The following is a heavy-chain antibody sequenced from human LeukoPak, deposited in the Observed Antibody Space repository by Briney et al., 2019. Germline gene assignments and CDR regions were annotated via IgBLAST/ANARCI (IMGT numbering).Heavy chain of an antibody. CDR1: GASLSRYY. Sequence: NPSESLCLTRSVSGASLSRYYRSCVTPPPRKGLGWGGHIYYIGSTNHNPSPPSRVSMSVDSSKNQFSLRLSCVTAADMAVYFCARSSSGRYYCYDMDVWGQGPTVTVS. CDR2: IYYIGST. D-gene: IGHD6-19*01. CDR3: ARSSSGRYYCYDMDV. J-gene: IGHJ6*01. V-gene: IGHV4-59*01.